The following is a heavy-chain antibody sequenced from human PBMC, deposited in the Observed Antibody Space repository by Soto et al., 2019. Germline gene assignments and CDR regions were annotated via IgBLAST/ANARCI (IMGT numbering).Heavy chain of an antibody. V-gene: IGHV4-31*03. Sequence: QVQLQESGPGLVKPSQTLSLTCTVSGCSISSGGYYWRWIRQHPGKGLEWIGYIYYSGSTYYNPSLKSRVTISVETSKIQFSLKLSSVTAADTAVYYCGRVCSGGSCYGTAFDYWGQGTLVTVSS. CDR3: GRVCSGGSCYGTAFDY. D-gene: IGHD2-15*01. CDR1: GCSISSGGYY. J-gene: IGHJ4*02. CDR2: IYYSGST.